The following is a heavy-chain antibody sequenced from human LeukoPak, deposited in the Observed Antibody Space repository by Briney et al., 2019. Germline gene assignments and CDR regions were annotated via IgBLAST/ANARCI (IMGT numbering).Heavy chain of an antibody. CDR2: IYHSGST. CDR3: ARADSGYDFHY. CDR1: GYSISSGYY. Sequence: PSETLSLTCAVSGYSISSGYYWGWIRPPPGKGLEWIGSIYHSGSTYYNPSLKSRVTISVDTSKNQFSLKLSSVTAADTAVYYCARADSGYDFHYWGQGTLVTVSS. V-gene: IGHV4-38-2*01. D-gene: IGHD5-12*01. J-gene: IGHJ4*02.